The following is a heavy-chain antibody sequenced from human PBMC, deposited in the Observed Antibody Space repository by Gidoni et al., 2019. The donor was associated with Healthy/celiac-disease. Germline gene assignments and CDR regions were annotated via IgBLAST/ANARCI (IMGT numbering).Heavy chain of an antibody. CDR2: IWYDGSNK. J-gene: IGHJ6*02. Sequence: QVQLVESGGGVVQPGRSLRLSCAASGFTFSSYGMHWVRQAPGKGVEWVAVIWYDGSNKYYADSVKGRFTISRDNSKNTLYLQMNSLRAEDTAVYYCARWAVVVPAARHYYGMDVWGQGTTVTVSS. V-gene: IGHV3-33*01. D-gene: IGHD2-2*01. CDR3: ARWAVVVPAARHYYGMDV. CDR1: GFTFSSYG.